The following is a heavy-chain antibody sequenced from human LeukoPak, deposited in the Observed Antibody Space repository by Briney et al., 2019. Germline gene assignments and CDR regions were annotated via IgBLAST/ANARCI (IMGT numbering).Heavy chain of an antibody. CDR1: GFMFSSYW. CDR2: INQDGSEK. CDR3: ARFYSDSGTYPGDY. V-gene: IGHV3-7*01. Sequence: PGGSLRLSCAAYGFMFSSYWMSWVRQAPGKGLGWVANINQDGSEKYYVDSVKGRFTISRDNAENSLYLQMNSLRAEDTAVYYCARFYSDSGTYPGDYWGQGTLVTISS. J-gene: IGHJ4*02. D-gene: IGHD3-10*01.